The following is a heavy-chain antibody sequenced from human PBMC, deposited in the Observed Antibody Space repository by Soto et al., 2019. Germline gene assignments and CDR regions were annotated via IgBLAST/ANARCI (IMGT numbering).Heavy chain of an antibody. CDR2: IYHSGPT. CDR3: ARGGYRTRACFYP. Sequence: QVQVQASGPGLVKPSETLSLTCTVSGGSISNYYWSWIRQSPGKGLEWIANIYHSGPTNYKLSLKGRVSISIDKSKNQVSLRWKSVTAAAAAVYYCARGGYRTRACFYPWGQVTLVNVSS. J-gene: IGHJ5*02. CDR1: GGSISNYY. D-gene: IGHD5-18*01. V-gene: IGHV4-59*01.